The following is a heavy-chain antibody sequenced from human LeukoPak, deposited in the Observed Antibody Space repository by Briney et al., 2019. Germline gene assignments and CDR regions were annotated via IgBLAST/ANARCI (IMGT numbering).Heavy chain of an antibody. J-gene: IGHJ4*02. CDR1: GGSIINYY. Sequence: SETLSLTCTVSGGSIINYYWSWIRQPAGKGLEWIGRIYTSGSTNYNPSLKSRVTMSIDTSNNQFSLKLSSVTAADTAVYYCARDHHDILTGCFDYWGQGTLVTVSS. V-gene: IGHV4-4*07. CDR3: ARDHHDILTGCFDY. D-gene: IGHD3-9*01. CDR2: IYTSGST.